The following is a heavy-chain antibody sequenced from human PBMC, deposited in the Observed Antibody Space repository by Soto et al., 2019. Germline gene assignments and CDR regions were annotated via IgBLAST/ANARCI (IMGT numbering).Heavy chain of an antibody. CDR1: GGTFSSYA. V-gene: IGHV1-69*12. Sequence: QVQLVQSGAEVKKPGSSVKVSCKASGGTFSSYAISWVRQAPGQGLEWMGGIIPIFGTPDYAQKFQGRVTLTADESTSTAYMEPSSLRSEDTAVYYCASQPTVTPYNYYGMDVWGQGTTVTVSS. J-gene: IGHJ6*02. D-gene: IGHD4-4*01. CDR3: ASQPTVTPYNYYGMDV. CDR2: IIPIFGTP.